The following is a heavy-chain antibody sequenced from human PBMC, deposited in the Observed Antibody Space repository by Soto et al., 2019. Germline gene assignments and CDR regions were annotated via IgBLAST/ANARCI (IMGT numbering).Heavy chain of an antibody. Sequence: QLQLQESGPGLVKPSGTLSLTCTVSGGSISSDRYFWAWIRQPPGKGLEWIGGMFYSGSTYYNPSLKSRGTISVDMSVDMSKNRFSLKLNSVSAADTAIYFCARADYYDSYSYYFPPSDFDFWGQGTLVTVSS. CDR1: GGSISSDRYF. CDR2: MFYSGST. CDR3: ARADYYDSYSYYFPPSDFDF. D-gene: IGHD3-22*01. J-gene: IGHJ4*02. V-gene: IGHV4-39*01.